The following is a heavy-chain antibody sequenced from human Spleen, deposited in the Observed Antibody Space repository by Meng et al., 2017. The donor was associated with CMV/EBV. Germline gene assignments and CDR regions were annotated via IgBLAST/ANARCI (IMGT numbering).Heavy chain of an antibody. CDR1: GFTFSSYW. V-gene: IGHV3-74*01. CDR3: ARERLYQPLWGDALDI. D-gene: IGHD2-2*01. CDR2: VNRDGSST. Sequence: GESLKISCAASGFTFSSYWMHWVRQAPGKGLVWVSRVNRDGSSTIYADSVKGLFTISRDNAKNTLYLQMNSLRAEDTAVYYCARERLYQPLWGDALDIWGQGTVVTVSS. J-gene: IGHJ3*02.